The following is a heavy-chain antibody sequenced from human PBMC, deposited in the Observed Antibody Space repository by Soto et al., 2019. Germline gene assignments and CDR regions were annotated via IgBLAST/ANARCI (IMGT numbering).Heavy chain of an antibody. CDR3: ARGGYRSGSSKNDAFDI. V-gene: IGHV3-13*01. J-gene: IGHJ3*02. CDR2: IGTAGDT. Sequence: PGGSLRLSCAASGFTFSSYDMHWVRQATGKGLEWVSAIGTAGDTYYPGSVKGRFTISRENAKNSLYLQMNSLRAGDTAVYYCARGGYRSGSSKNDAFDIWGQGQWSPYPQ. CDR1: GFTFSSYD. D-gene: IGHD6-19*01.